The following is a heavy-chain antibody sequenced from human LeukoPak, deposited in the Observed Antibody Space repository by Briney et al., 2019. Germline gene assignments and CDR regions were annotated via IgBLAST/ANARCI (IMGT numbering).Heavy chain of an antibody. Sequence: GGSLRLSCAASGFTFNSYAMSWVRQAPGKGLEWVSGISVSGGSTYYADSVKGRFTISRDNSKKTLYLQMNSLRAEDTAVYYCANPLGTGIAAAGDLFDYWGQGTLVTVSS. D-gene: IGHD6-13*01. V-gene: IGHV3-23*01. CDR2: ISVSGGST. CDR3: ANPLGTGIAAAGDLFDY. CDR1: GFTFNSYA. J-gene: IGHJ4*02.